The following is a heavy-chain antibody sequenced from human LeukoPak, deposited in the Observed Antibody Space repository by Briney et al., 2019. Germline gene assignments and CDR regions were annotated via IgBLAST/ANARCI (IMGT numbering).Heavy chain of an antibody. V-gene: IGHV3-7*02. CDR2: IKQDGSEK. CDR1: GFTFSSYW. D-gene: IGHD5-18*01. CDR3: TIHMYDGYEGSSDTTMVRSP. Sequence: GGSLRLSCAVSGFTFSSYWMSWVRQAPGKGPEWVANIKQDGSEKYLVDSVKGRFTISRDNTKNSLYLQMNSLRAENTAVYYCTIHMYDGYEGSSDTTMVRSPWGQGTLVTVSS. J-gene: IGHJ5*02.